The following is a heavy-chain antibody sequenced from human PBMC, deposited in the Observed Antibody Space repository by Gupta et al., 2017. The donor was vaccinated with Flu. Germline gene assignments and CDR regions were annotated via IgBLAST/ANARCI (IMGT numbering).Heavy chain of an antibody. CDR2: IIPILGIA. CDR1: GGTFSSYT. D-gene: IGHD2-15*01. V-gene: IGHV1-69*02. Sequence: QVQLVQSGAEVKKPGSSVTVSCKASGGTFSSYTLRWVRQAPGQGLEWMGRIIPILGIANYAQKFQGRVTITADKSTSTAYMELSSLRSEDTAVYYCGYCSGGGCSSLGYWFDPWGQGTLVTVSS. J-gene: IGHJ5*02. CDR3: GYCSGGGCSSLGYWFDP.